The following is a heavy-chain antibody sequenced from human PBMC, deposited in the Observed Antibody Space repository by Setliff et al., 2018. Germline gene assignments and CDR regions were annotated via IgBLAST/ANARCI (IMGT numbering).Heavy chain of an antibody. CDR2: ISWNSGNPT. V-gene: IGHV3-9*01. D-gene: IGHD3-16*01. J-gene: IGHJ6*02. CDR3: ARSKFGGIYYYYGMDA. Sequence: SLRLSCAASGFTFDDYAMHWVRQAPGKGLEWVSGISWNSGNPTYYADSVKGRFTISRDNAKNSLYLQMNSLRAEDTAVYYCARSKFGGIYYYYGMDAWGQGTTVTVSS. CDR1: GFTFDDYA.